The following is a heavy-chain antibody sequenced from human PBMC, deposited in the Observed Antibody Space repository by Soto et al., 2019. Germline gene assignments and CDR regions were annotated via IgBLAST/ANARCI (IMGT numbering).Heavy chain of an antibody. CDR1: TGSFTSYY. CDR3: ARTYPHNYDNSGGGLKYFDY. CDR2: IYYSGTT. V-gene: IGHV4-59*01. J-gene: IGHJ4*02. Sequence: QVQLQESGPGLVKPSETLSLTCTVSTGSFTSYYWSWIRQPPGKGLEWIGYIYYSGTTKYNPSLKRLVTISVDTCKNQFSLKLSSVPGVDTAVYYCARTYPHNYDNSGGGLKYFDYWGQGTLVTVSS. D-gene: IGHD3-22*01.